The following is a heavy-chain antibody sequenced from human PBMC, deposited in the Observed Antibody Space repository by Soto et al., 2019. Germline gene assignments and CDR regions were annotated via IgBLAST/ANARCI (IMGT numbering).Heavy chain of an antibody. Sequence: SETLSLTCSVSGGSINSSSYFWGWLREPPGKGLEWIGSIYYSGSTYYNPSLRSRVTISLDTSKNHFSLKLSSVTAADTAVFYCARHYSSDSLNWFDPWGQGTLVTVSS. CDR1: GGSINSSSYF. CDR2: IYYSGST. J-gene: IGHJ5*02. V-gene: IGHV4-39*01. CDR3: ARHYSSDSLNWFDP. D-gene: IGHD6-19*01.